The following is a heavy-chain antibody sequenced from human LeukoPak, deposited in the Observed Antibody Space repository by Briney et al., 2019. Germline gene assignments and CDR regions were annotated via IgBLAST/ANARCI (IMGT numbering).Heavy chain of an antibody. CDR1: GFSFNTYA. Sequence: GRSLRLSCAASGFSFNTYAMSWVRQAPGKGLEWVSAISGSGGSTYYADSVKGRFTISRDNSKNTLYLQMNSLRAEDTAVYYCAKWGPNEQQLATSRYWGQGTLVTVSS. V-gene: IGHV3-23*01. D-gene: IGHD6-13*01. CDR3: AKWGPNEQQLATSRY. CDR2: ISGSGGST. J-gene: IGHJ4*02.